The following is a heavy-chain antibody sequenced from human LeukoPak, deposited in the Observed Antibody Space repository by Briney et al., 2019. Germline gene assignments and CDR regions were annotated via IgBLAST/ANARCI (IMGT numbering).Heavy chain of an antibody. CDR3: ARFEHMTTVTTVFDY. V-gene: IGHV1-18*01. J-gene: IGHJ4*02. D-gene: IGHD4-17*01. CDR1: GYTFTSYG. Sequence: ASVKVSCKASGYTFTSYGISWVRQAPGQGLEWMGWISAYNGNTNYAQKLQSRVTMTTDTSTSTAYMELRSLRSDDTAVYYCARFEHMTTVTTVFDYWGQGTLVTVSS. CDR2: ISAYNGNT.